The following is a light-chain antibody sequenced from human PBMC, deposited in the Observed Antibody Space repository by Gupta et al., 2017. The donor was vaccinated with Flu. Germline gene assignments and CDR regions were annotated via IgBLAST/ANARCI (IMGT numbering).Light chain of an antibody. Sequence: SLSASVGDRVTITCQASQDIKDYLNWYQQRPGKAPKLLIYDASNLETGVPSRFSGSGSGTHFTFTISSLQPEDVATYYCQQYDNLPPLTFGGGT. CDR3: QQYDNLPPLT. CDR1: QDIKDY. V-gene: IGKV1-33*01. CDR2: DAS. J-gene: IGKJ4*01.